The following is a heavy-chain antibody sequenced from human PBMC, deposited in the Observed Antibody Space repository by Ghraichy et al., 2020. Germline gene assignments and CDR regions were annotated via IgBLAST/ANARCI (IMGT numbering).Heavy chain of an antibody. D-gene: IGHD3-3*01. CDR1: GFTFDDYT. V-gene: IGHV3-43*01. J-gene: IGHJ4*02. CDR2: ISWDGGST. CDR3: AKAEVKYDFWSGYPG. Sequence: GGSLRLSCAASGFTFDDYTMHWVRQAPGKGLEWVSLISWDGGSTYYADSVKGRFTISRDNSKNSLYLQMNSLRTEDTALYYCAKAEVKYDFWSGYPGWGQGTLVTVSS.